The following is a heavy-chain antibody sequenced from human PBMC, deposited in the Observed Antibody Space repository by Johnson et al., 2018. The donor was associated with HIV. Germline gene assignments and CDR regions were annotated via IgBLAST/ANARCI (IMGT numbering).Heavy chain of an antibody. D-gene: IGHD1-26*01. CDR2: IRYDGSNN. J-gene: IGHJ3*02. V-gene: IGHV3-30*02. Sequence: QVQLVESGGGVVQPGGSLRLSCAASGFTFSSYAMHWVRQAPGKGLEWVAFIRYDGSNNYYADSVKGRFTISRDNAKNSLYLQMNSLRAEDTALYYCQGDSGSYHGNDAFDIWGQGTMVTVSS. CDR3: QGDSGSYHGNDAFDI. CDR1: GFTFSSYA.